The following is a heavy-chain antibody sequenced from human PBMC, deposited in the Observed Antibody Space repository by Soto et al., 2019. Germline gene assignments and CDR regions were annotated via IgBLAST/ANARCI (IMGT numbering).Heavy chain of an antibody. CDR3: SIDSVYDFSSVYHTMDV. CDR2: IWYDGSNK. Sequence: QVQLVESGGGVVQPGRSLRLSCAASGFTFSSYGMHWVRQAPGKGLEWVAVIWYDGSNKYYADSVKGRFTISRDNSKITQYLQMNSLRAEDTAVYYCSIDSVYDFSSVYHTMDVWGQGTTVTVSS. V-gene: IGHV3-33*01. CDR1: GFTFSSYG. J-gene: IGHJ6*02. D-gene: IGHD3-3*01.